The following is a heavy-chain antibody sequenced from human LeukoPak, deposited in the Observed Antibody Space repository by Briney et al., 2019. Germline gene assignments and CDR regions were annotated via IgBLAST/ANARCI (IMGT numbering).Heavy chain of an antibody. V-gene: IGHV3-53*01. Sequence: PGGSLRLSCAASAFTVSSNSVSWVRQAPGEGLEWVSLIYGGGSTYNADSVKGRFTISRDNSKNTLYLQMNSLRPEDTAVYYCARHSGNSGAYYFDQWGQGTLVTVSS. CDR2: IYGGGST. CDR3: ARHSGNSGAYYFDQ. J-gene: IGHJ4*02. CDR1: AFTVSSNS. D-gene: IGHD2-15*01.